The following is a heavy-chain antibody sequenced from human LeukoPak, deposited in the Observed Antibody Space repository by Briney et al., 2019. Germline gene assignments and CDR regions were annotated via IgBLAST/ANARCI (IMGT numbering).Heavy chain of an antibody. Sequence: SVKVSCKASGGTFSSYAISWVRQAPGQGLEWMGGIIPIFGTANYAQKFQGRVTITADESTSTAYMELSSLRSEDTAVYYCARYRSVTTGKRIFDYWGQGTLVTVSS. CDR2: IIPIFGTA. CDR1: GGTFSSYA. CDR3: ARYRSVTTGKRIFDY. D-gene: IGHD4-17*01. V-gene: IGHV1-69*13. J-gene: IGHJ4*02.